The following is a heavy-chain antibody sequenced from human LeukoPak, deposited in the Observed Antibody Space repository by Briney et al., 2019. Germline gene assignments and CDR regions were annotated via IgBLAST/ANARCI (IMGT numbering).Heavy chain of an antibody. J-gene: IGHJ4*02. CDR1: GFTFDDYA. V-gene: IGHV3-9*01. D-gene: IGHD2-15*01. CDR2: ISWNSGSI. CDR3: AKGALGYCSGGSCRPFDY. Sequence: PGGSLRLSCAASGFTFDDYAMHWVRQAPGKGLEWVSGISWNSGSIGYADSVKGRFTISRDNAKNSLYLQMNSLRAEDTALYYCAKGALGYCSGGSCRPFDYWGQGTLVTVSS.